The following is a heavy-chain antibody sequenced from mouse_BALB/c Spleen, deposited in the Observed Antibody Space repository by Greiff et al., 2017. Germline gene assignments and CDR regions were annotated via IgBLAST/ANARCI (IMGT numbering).Heavy chain of an antibody. D-gene: IGHD1-1*01. J-gene: IGHJ3*01. CDR1: GFNIKDTY. Sequence: VQLQQSGAELVKPGASVKLSCTASGFNIKDTYMHWVKQRPEQGLEWIGRIDPANGNTKYDPKFQGKATITADTSSNTAYLQLSSLTSEDTAVYYCARSNLSYYYGSSYFAYWGQGTLVTGSA. CDR3: ARSNLSYYYGSSYFAY. V-gene: IGHV14-3*02. CDR2: IDPANGNT.